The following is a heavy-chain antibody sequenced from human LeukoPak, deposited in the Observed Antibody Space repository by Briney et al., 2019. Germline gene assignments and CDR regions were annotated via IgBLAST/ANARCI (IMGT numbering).Heavy chain of an antibody. CDR1: GYTFTSYA. J-gene: IGHJ4*02. D-gene: IGHD6-19*01. Sequence: ASVKVSCKASGYTFTSYAMHWVRQAPGQRLEWMGWINAGNGNTKCSQKFQGRVTITRDTSASTAYMELSSLKSEDTAVYYCARGYSSGWRLDYWGQGTLVTVSS. CDR3: ARGYSSGWRLDY. V-gene: IGHV1-3*01. CDR2: INAGNGNT.